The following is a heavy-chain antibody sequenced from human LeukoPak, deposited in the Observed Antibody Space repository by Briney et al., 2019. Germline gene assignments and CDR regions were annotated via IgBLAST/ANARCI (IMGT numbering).Heavy chain of an antibody. V-gene: IGHV3-11*04. CDR2: ISSSGRTI. D-gene: IGHD2-2*01. Sequence: GGSLRLSCAGSGFTFSDYYMSWIRQAPGKGLEWVSYISSSGRTIYYADSVKGRFTISRDNAKNSLYLQMNSLRAEDTAVYYCARADCSTSSCYELDYWGQGTLVTVSS. CDR3: ARADCSTSSCYELDY. CDR1: GFTFSDYY. J-gene: IGHJ4*02.